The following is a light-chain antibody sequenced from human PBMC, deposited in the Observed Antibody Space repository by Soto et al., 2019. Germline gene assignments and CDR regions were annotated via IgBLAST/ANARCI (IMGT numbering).Light chain of an antibody. J-gene: IGKJ1*01. V-gene: IGKV1-5*03. CDR3: QRYNSYSEA. Sequence: IRMTQAPSSLSASTGDRVTITCRAIQGISSLLAWYQQKPGKAPKLLIYKASTLKSGVPSRFSGSGSGTEFTLTISSLQPDDFATYYCQRYNSYSEAFGQGTKVDI. CDR2: KAS. CDR1: QGISSL.